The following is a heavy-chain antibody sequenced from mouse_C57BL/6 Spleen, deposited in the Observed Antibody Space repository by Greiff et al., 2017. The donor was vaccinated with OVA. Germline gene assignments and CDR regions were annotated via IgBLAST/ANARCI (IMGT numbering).Heavy chain of an antibody. CDR2: IWSGGST. V-gene: IGHV2-2*01. CDR1: GFSLTSYG. CDR3: ARQVFDY. Sequence: VQGVESGPGLVQPSQSLSITCTVSGFSLTSYGVHWVRQSPGKGLEWLGVIWSGGSTDYHAAFISRLSISKDNAKSQVFFKMNSLQADDTAIYYCARQVFDYWGQGTTLTVSS. J-gene: IGHJ2*01.